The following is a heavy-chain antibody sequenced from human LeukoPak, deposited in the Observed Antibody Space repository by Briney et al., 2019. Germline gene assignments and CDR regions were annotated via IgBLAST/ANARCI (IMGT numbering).Heavy chain of an antibody. Sequence: PGGSLRLSCAVYGFTASTHHMAWVRQAPGKGLEWVSVRQPGNVSYYADSVTGRFTTSTDSSKNTLFLQMRDLRAEDTALYYCARERDYDTYFDYWGQGTLVIVSS. CDR1: GFTASTHH. D-gene: IGHD3-22*01. J-gene: IGHJ4*02. CDR2: RQPGNVS. V-gene: IGHV3-53*01. CDR3: ARERDYDTYFDY.